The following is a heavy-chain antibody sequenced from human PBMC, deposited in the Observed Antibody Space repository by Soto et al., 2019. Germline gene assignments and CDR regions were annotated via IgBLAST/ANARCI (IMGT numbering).Heavy chain of an antibody. D-gene: IGHD5-18*01. Sequence: GGSLRLSCVVSGFSVSGSSIFWVRQATGEGLEWVSLMHRGGSTDNADSVKGRFTTSRDKSKNTLYLHMNGLRVEDTAVYYCARVNTTLVDHFDCWGQGTLVTVSS. CDR1: GFSVSGSS. V-gene: IGHV3-53*01. CDR2: MHRGGST. CDR3: ARVNTTLVDHFDC. J-gene: IGHJ4*02.